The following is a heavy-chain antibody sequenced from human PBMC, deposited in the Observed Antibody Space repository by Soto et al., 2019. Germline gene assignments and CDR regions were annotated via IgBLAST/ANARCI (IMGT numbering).Heavy chain of an antibody. CDR3: ARGGYCSGGSCLQSRWFDP. CDR1: GFTFSSYG. J-gene: IGHJ5*02. D-gene: IGHD2-15*01. V-gene: IGHV3-33*01. Sequence: QVQLVESGGGVVQPGRSLRLSCAASGFTFSSYGMHWVRQAPVKGLEGVAVIWYDGSNKYYADSVKGRFTISRDNSKNTLYLQMNSLRAEDTAVYYCARGGYCSGGSCLQSRWFDPWGQGTLVTVSS. CDR2: IWYDGSNK.